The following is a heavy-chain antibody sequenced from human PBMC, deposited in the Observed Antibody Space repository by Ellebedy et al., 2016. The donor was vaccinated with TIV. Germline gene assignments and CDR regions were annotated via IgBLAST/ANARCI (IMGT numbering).Heavy chain of an antibody. CDR1: GFNFRFYG. Sequence: PGGSLRLSCAASGFNFRFYGMHWVRQAPGKGLEWVAVIFYDGNNKHYADSVKGRFTISRDNSKNTLYLQMNSLGAEDTAVYYCARDGAIAAAGTLYYYGMDVWGQGTTVTVSS. D-gene: IGHD6-13*01. V-gene: IGHV3-33*01. CDR3: ARDGAIAAAGTLYYYGMDV. CDR2: IFYDGNNK. J-gene: IGHJ6*02.